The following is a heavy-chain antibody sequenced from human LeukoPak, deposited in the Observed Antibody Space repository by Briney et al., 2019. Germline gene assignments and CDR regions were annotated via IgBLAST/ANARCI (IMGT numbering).Heavy chain of an antibody. CDR1: GGSISSNNW. Sequence: SETLSLTCTVSGGSISSNNWWSWVRLPPGKGLEWIGEIYHSGNTNYNPSLKSRVTISGDKSNNQFSLRLTSVTAAGTAVYYCARARNEILAGYYSFDYWGQGILVTVSP. CDR2: IYHSGNT. D-gene: IGHD3-9*01. CDR3: ARARNEILAGYYSFDY. J-gene: IGHJ4*02. V-gene: IGHV4-4*02.